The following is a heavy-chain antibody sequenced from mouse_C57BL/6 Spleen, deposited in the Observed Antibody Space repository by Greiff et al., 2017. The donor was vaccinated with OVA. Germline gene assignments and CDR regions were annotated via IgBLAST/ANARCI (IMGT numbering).Heavy chain of an antibody. V-gene: IGHV1-18*01. Sequence: VHVKQSGPELVKPGASVKIPCKASGYTFTDYNMDWVKQSHGKSLEWIGDINPNNGGTIYNQKFKGKATLTVDKSSSTAYMELRSLTSEDTAVYYCARRNFDYWGQGTTLTVSS. CDR3: ARRNFDY. CDR1: GYTFTDYN. CDR2: INPNNGGT. J-gene: IGHJ2*01.